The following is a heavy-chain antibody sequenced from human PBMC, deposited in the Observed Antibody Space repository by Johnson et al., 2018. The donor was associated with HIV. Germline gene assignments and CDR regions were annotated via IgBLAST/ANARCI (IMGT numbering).Heavy chain of an antibody. D-gene: IGHD3-22*01. CDR1: GFTFDEYV. CDR3: AKGDYYDSRGAFDI. CDR2: ISWKSGNT. Sequence: VQLVESGGGSVQPGRSLRVSCAASGFTFDEYVIHWVRQAPGKGLEWVSGISWKSGNTGYADSVKGRFTISRDNAKNFVHLQMNSLTEDDTAIYYCAKGDYYDSRGAFDIWGQGTMVTVSS. J-gene: IGHJ3*02. V-gene: IGHV3-9*01.